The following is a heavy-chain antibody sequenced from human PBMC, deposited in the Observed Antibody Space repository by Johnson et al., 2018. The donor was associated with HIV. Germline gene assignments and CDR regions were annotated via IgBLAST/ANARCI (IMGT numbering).Heavy chain of an antibody. CDR3: ARDYDLAARPVAFDI. Sequence: QMLLVESGGGVVQPGGSLRLSCAASGFTFSSYGMHWVRQAPGKGLEWVAFIRYDGSNKYYADSVKGRFTISRDNAKNSLYLQMNSLRAEDTAVYYCARDYDLAARPVAFDIWGQGTMVTVAS. D-gene: IGHD6-6*01. CDR1: GFTFSSYG. J-gene: IGHJ3*02. CDR2: IRYDGSNK. V-gene: IGHV3-30*02.